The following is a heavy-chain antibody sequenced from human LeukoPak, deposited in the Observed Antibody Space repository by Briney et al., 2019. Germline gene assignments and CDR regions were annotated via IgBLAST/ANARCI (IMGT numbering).Heavy chain of an antibody. V-gene: IGHV3-20*04. D-gene: IGHD2-15*01. J-gene: IGHJ5*02. CDR3: ARDPVAGQGGWFDP. CDR1: GFTFDDYV. CDR2: INWNGGST. Sequence: GGSLRLSCAASGFTFDDYVMSWVRQAPGKGLKWVSGINWNGGSTGYADSVKGRFTISRDNAKNSLYLQMNSLRAGDTALYYCARDPVAGQGGWFDPWGQGTLVTVSS.